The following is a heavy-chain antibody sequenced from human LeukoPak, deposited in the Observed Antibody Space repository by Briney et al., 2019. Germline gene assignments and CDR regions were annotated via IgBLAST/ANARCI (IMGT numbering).Heavy chain of an antibody. Sequence: PSETLSLTCTVSGGSISSGSYYWSWIRQPAGKGLEWIGRIYTSGSTNYNPSLKSRVTMSVDTSKNQFSLKLSSVTAADTAVYYCARDIDFYYAFDIWGQGTMVTVSS. V-gene: IGHV4-61*02. J-gene: IGHJ3*02. D-gene: IGHD3/OR15-3a*01. CDR3: ARDIDFYYAFDI. CDR2: IYTSGST. CDR1: GGSISSGSYY.